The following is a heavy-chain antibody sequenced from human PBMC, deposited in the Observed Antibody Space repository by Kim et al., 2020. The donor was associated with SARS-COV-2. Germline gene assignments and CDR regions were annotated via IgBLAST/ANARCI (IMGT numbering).Heavy chain of an antibody. CDR3: ARDQLPIAVAGKSMDV. CDR1: GYTFTSYY. Sequence: ASVKVSCKASGYTFTSYYMHWVRQAPGQGLEWMGIINPSGGSTSYAQKFQGRVTMTRDTSTSTVYMELSSLRSEDTAVYYCARDQLPIAVAGKSMDVLGQGTTVTVSS. CDR2: INPSGGST. V-gene: IGHV1-46*01. J-gene: IGHJ6*02. D-gene: IGHD6-19*01.